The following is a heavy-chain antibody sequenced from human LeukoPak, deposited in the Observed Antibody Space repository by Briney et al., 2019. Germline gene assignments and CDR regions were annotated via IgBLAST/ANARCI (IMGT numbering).Heavy chain of an antibody. J-gene: IGHJ3*02. Sequence: GESLKISCKGSGYSFTTYWIGWVRQMPGKGLEWMGIIYPGDSDTRYSPSFQGQVTISADKSISTAYLQWSSLKASDIAMYYCARPREGSSSFDAFDIWGQGTMVTVSS. CDR1: GYSFTTYW. V-gene: IGHV5-51*01. D-gene: IGHD6-13*01. CDR2: IYPGDSDT. CDR3: ARPREGSSSFDAFDI.